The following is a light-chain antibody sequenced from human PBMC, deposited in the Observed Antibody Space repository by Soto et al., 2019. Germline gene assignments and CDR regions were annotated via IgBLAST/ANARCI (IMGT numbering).Light chain of an antibody. Sequence: ETVLTQSPGTLSLSPGERATLSCRSSQSVSSNYLAWYQQKPGQAPRLLIYDVSSRATGIPDRFSGSGSGTXFTLTISRLEPEDFAMYYCQQYGSSPTFGQGTKVEIK. CDR2: DVS. J-gene: IGKJ1*01. CDR3: QQYGSSPT. V-gene: IGKV3-20*01. CDR1: QSVSSNY.